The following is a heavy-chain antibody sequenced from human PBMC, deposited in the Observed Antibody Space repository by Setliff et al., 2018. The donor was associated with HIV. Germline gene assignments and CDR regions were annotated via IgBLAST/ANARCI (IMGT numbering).Heavy chain of an antibody. CDR2: ISGDNGDT. D-gene: IGHD3-22*01. V-gene: IGHV1-18*01. CDR3: ARCYYDSSGPTDAFDI. J-gene: IGHJ3*02. CDR1: GYTFSNYG. Sequence: ASVKVSCKASGYTFSNYGISWLRQAPGQGPEWMGWISGDNGDTNYAQKFQGRLTMTTDTSTSTAYMELRSLRSDDTAVYYCARCYYDSSGPTDAFDIWGQGTVVTVSS.